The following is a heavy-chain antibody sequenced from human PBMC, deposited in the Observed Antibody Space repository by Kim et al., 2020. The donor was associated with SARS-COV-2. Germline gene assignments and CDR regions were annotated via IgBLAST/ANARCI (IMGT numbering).Heavy chain of an antibody. V-gene: IGHV4-59*01. J-gene: IGHJ4*02. CDR3: ARSTTVVTYDY. D-gene: IGHD4-17*01. Sequence: TNSNPSLKSRVTISVDTSKNQFSLKLSSVTAADTAVYYCARSTTVVTYDYWGQGTLVTVSS. CDR2: T.